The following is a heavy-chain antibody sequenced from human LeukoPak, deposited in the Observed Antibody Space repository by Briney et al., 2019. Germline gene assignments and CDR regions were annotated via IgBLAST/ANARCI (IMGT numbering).Heavy chain of an antibody. D-gene: IGHD5-12*01. CDR3: AKVKGGYFYALDS. CDR2: IYYRGGT. V-gene: IGHV4-59*03. Sequence: SETLSLICNVSGASITDAYWSWLRQPPGEGLEWIGYIYYRGGTNYNPSLKSRVAISLDTSKNQFALSLSSVTAADTAVYYCAKVKGGYFYALDSWGQGTLVTVHS. J-gene: IGHJ4*02. CDR1: GASITDAY.